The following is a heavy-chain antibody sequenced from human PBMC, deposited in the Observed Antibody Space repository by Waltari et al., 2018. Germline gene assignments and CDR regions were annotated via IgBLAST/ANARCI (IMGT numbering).Heavy chain of an antibody. CDR3: ARDCREYQLLQLYFDY. D-gene: IGHD2-2*01. Sequence: QVQLVQSGAEVKKPGPSVKVSCKASGYTFTGYYMHWVRQAPGQGLEWVGWINLNSGGADYAQKLQGRGTVTRDTSTSTAYVELKRMRADATDVDYCARDCREYQLLQLYFDYWGQGTLVTVSS. J-gene: IGHJ4*02. CDR1: GYTFTGYY. CDR2: INLNSGGA. V-gene: IGHV1-2*02.